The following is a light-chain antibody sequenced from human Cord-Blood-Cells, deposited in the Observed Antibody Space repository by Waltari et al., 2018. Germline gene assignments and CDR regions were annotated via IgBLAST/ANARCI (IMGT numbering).Light chain of an antibody. CDR2: EVS. CDR1: SIDVGGFNY. CDR3: SSYTSSSTYV. V-gene: IGLV2-14*01. J-gene: IGLJ1*01. Sequence: QSALTQPASVSGSPGQSITISCTGTSIDVGGFNYFSWYQQHPGKAPKLMIYEVSNRPSGVSNRFSGSKSGNTASLTIAGLQAEDEADYYCSSYTSSSTYVFGTGTKVTVL.